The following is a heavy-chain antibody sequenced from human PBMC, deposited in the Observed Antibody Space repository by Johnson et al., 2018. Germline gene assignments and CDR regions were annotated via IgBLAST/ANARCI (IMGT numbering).Heavy chain of an antibody. CDR3: AKGSYCSGGSCYAEAFDI. V-gene: IGHV3-23*04. CDR2: ISGSGGSR. Sequence: VQLVQSGGGLVQPGGSLRLSCTASGFTFSRNAMSWVRQAPGKGLEWVSAISGSGGSRYYADSVRGRFTTSRDNSKNTLDLQRNNLRAEDTALYNCAKGSYCSGGSCYAEAFDIWGQGTMVTVSS. D-gene: IGHD2-15*01. J-gene: IGHJ3*02. CDR1: GFTFSRNA.